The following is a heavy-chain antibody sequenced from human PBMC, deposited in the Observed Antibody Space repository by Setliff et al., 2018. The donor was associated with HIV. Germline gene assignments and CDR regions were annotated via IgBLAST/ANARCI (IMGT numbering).Heavy chain of an antibody. V-gene: IGHV1-46*01. CDR3: ARVFYSRGSGYYKGPDY. Sequence: ASVKVSCKASGYTFTSYYMHWVRQAPGQGLEWMGIINPSYGSTSYAQKFQGRVTMTRDTSTSTVYMELSSLRPEDTALYYCARVFYSRGSGYYKGPDYWGQGTLVTVSS. CDR2: INPSYGST. CDR1: GYTFTSYY. D-gene: IGHD3-3*01. J-gene: IGHJ4*02.